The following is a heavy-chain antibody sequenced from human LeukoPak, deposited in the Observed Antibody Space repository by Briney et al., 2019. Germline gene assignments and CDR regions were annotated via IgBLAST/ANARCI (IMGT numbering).Heavy chain of an antibody. CDR2: ISGSGGST. D-gene: IGHD3-3*01. CDR1: GFTFSSYA. V-gene: IGHV3-23*01. Sequence: PGGSLRLSCAASGFTFSSYAMSWVRQAPGKGLEWVSAISGSGGSTYYADSVKGRFTISRDNSKNTLYLQMNSLRAEDTAVYYCAKASNPYYDFWSGNYYFDYWGQGTLVTVSS. J-gene: IGHJ4*02. CDR3: AKASNPYYDFWSGNYYFDY.